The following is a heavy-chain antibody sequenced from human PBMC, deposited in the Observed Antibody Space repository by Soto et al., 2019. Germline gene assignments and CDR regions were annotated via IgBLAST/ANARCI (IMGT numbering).Heavy chain of an antibody. CDR1: GFTFSSYA. V-gene: IGHV3-30-3*01. CDR3: ARERHGDPGMLGMDV. Sequence: PGGSLRLSCAASGFTFSSYAMHWVRQAPGKGLEWVAVISYDGSNKYYADSVKGRFTISRDNSKNTLYLQMNSLGAEDTAVYYCARERHGDPGMLGMDVWGQGTTVTVSS. CDR2: ISYDGSNK. J-gene: IGHJ6*02. D-gene: IGHD4-17*01.